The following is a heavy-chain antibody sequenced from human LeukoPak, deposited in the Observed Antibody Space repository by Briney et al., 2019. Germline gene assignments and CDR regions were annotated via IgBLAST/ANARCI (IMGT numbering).Heavy chain of an antibody. D-gene: IGHD3-22*01. V-gene: IGHV4-61*02. Sequence: PSETLSLXCTVSGGSISSGSYYLSWIRQPAGKGPEWIGRIYTSGSTNYNPSLKSRVTISVDTSKNQFSLKLSSVTAADTAVYYCARDDSSAYLDAFDIWGQGTMVTVSS. CDR2: IYTSGST. CDR1: GGSISSGSYY. CDR3: ARDDSSAYLDAFDI. J-gene: IGHJ3*02.